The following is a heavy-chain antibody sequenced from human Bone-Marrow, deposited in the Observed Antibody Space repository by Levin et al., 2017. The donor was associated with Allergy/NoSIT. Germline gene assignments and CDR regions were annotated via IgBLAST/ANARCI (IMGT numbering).Heavy chain of an antibody. CDR1: GYTFTGYY. CDR3: SKRGYGRWFDP. V-gene: IGHV1-2*02. D-gene: IGHD5-18*01. Sequence: GESLKISCKASGYTFTGYYMHWVRQAPGQGLEWMGWINPNSGGTNYAQKFQGRVTMTRDTSISTAYMELSRLRSDDTAVYYCSKRGYGRWFDPWGQGTLVTVSS. J-gene: IGHJ5*02. CDR2: INPNSGGT.